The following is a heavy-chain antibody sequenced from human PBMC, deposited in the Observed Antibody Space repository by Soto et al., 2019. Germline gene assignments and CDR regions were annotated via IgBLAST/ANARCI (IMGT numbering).Heavy chain of an antibody. CDR1: GFTFSSYG. D-gene: IGHD1-26*01. J-gene: IGHJ4*02. Sequence: EVQLLESGGGLVQPGGSLRLSCAASGFTFSSYGMSWVRQAPGKGLEWVSGFCGGAGATLYADSVKGRFTVSRDNSKNTLFLQMNSLRADDTAVYYCAKDRLSGSYHRYFDSCGQGTLVTVSS. V-gene: IGHV3-23*01. CDR2: FCGGAGAT. CDR3: AKDRLSGSYHRYFDS.